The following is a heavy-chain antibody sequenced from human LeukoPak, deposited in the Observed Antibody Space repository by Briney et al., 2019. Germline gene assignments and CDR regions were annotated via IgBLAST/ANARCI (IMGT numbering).Heavy chain of an antibody. J-gene: IGHJ4*02. CDR1: GGSISSYY. V-gene: IGHV4-59*01. D-gene: IGHD6-13*01. Sequence: SETLSLTCTVSGGSISSYYWSWIRQPPGKGLEWIGYIYYSGSTNYNPSLKSRVTISVDTSKNQFSLKLSTVTAADTAVYYCARVKRYSSSWMFDYWGQGTLVTVSS. CDR3: ARVKRYSSSWMFDY. CDR2: IYYSGST.